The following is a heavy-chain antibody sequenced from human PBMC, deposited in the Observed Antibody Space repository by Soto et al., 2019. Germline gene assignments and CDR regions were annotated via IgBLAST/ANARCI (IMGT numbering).Heavy chain of an antibody. CDR2: MNTNSDDT. D-gene: IGHD6-13*01. J-gene: IGHJ6*02. V-gene: IGHV1-8*01. Sequence: ASVKVSCKTSGYTFTSYDINWVRQAPGQGLEWVGWMNTNSDDTRSAQKFRGRLTLTRDKSMRAVYMKLSNLRPDDTAVYYCAREWSAAGHFYGMDVWGQGTTVSVSS. CDR1: GYTFTSYD. CDR3: AREWSAAGHFYGMDV.